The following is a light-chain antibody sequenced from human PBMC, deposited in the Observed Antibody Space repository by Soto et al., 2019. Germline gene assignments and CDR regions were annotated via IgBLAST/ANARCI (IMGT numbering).Light chain of an antibody. CDR2: DAS. CDR3: QQYDNLPLT. CDR1: QSVSSY. J-gene: IGKJ3*01. Sequence: EIVLTQSPATLSLSPGDRATLSCRASQSVSSYLAWYQQKPGQAPRLLIYDASNRATGIPARFSGSGSGTEFTLTINSLQSEDFAVYFCQQYDNLPLTFGPGT. V-gene: IGKV3D-15*01.